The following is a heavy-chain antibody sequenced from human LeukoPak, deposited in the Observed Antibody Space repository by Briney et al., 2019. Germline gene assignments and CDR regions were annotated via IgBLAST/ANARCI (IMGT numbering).Heavy chain of an antibody. CDR3: ARSVGRPGYYFMDV. CDR1: GGSISSGSYY. Sequence: SETLSLTCTVSGGSISSGSYYWSWIRQPAGKGLEWIGRVYTSGSTNYNPSLKSRVTISVDTSKNQFSLKLTSVTAADTAMYYCARSVGRPGYYFMDVWGKGTTVTISS. V-gene: IGHV4-61*02. CDR2: VYTSGST. D-gene: IGHD4-23*01. J-gene: IGHJ6*03.